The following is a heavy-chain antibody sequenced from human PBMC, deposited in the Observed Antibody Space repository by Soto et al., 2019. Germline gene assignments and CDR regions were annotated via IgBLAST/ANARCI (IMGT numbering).Heavy chain of an antibody. J-gene: IGHJ4*02. Sequence: GGSLRLSCAASGFTFSSYAVSWVRQAPGKGLEWVSAISGSGGSTYYADSVKGRFTISRDYSKNTLYLQMNSLRAEDTAVYYCAKSEEWKAVAGPRILHWGQGTLVTVSS. CDR1: GFTFSSYA. CDR2: ISGSGGST. CDR3: AKSEEWKAVAGPRILH. D-gene: IGHD6-19*01. V-gene: IGHV3-23*01.